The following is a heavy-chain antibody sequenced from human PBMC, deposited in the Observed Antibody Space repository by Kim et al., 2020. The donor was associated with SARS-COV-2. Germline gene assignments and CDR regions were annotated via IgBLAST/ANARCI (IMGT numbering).Heavy chain of an antibody. D-gene: IGHD3-3*01. CDR3: ARDRDYDFWSGYPDY. J-gene: IGHJ4*02. V-gene: IGHV3-11*06. Sequence: VKGRFTTSRDNAKNSLYLQMNSLSAEYTTVYYCARDRDYDFWSGYPDYWGQGTLVTVSS.